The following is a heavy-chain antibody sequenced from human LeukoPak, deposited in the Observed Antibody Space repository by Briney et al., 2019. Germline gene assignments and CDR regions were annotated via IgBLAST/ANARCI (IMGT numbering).Heavy chain of an antibody. CDR2: INHSGST. CDR3: ARGGGGMTTVTTRGQRAFDI. J-gene: IGHJ3*02. V-gene: IGHV4-34*01. D-gene: IGHD4-17*01. Sequence: KPSETLSLTCAVYGGSFSGYYWSWIRQPPGKGLEWIGEINHSGSTNYNPSLKSRVTISVDTSKNQFSLKLSSVTAADTAVYYCARGGGGMTTVTTRGQRAFDIWGQGTMVTVSS. CDR1: GGSFSGYY.